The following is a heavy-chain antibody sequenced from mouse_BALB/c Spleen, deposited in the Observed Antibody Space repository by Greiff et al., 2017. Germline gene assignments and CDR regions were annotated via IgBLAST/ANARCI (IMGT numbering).Heavy chain of an antibody. CDR1: GYTFTSYN. J-gene: IGHJ4*01. CDR2: IYPGNGDT. V-gene: IGHV1-12*01. CDR3: ARIRLGYAMDY. Sequence: QVQLQQPGAELVKPGASVKMSCKASGYTFTSYNMHWVKQTPGQGLEWIGAIYPGNGDTSYNQKFKGKATLTADKSSSTAYMQLSSLTSEDSAVYYCARIRLGYAMDYWGQGTSVTVSS.